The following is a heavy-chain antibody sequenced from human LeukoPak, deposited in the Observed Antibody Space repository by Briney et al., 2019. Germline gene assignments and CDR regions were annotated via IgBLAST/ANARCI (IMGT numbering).Heavy chain of an antibody. D-gene: IGHD3-22*01. J-gene: IGHJ3*02. CDR3: ARSYDSSGYYYDGNAFDI. V-gene: IGHV4-59*12. CDR2: IYYSGST. CDR1: GGSISSYY. Sequence: PSETLSLTCTVSGGSISSYYWSWIRQPPGKGLEWIGYIYYSGSTNYNPSLKSRVTISVDTSKNQFSLKLSSVTAADTAVYYCARSYDSSGYYYDGNAFDIWGQGTMVTVSS.